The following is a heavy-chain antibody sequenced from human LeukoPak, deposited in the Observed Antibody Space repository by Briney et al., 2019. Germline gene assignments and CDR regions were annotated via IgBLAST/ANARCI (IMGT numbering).Heavy chain of an antibody. CDR3: APTAEAYTSWWKV. Sequence: ASVKVSCKASGYTFTDDYMHWVRQAPGQGLEFMGWINPDSGFTNYAQKFQGRVTMTRDTSISTAYLEVRSLTSDDTAVYYCAPTAEAYTSWWKVWGQGTLVTVSP. CDR1: GYTFTDDY. CDR2: INPDSGFT. D-gene: IGHD2-2*01. V-gene: IGHV1-2*02. J-gene: IGHJ4*02.